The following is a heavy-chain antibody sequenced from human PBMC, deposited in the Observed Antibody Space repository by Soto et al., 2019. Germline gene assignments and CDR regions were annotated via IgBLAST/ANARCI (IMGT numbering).Heavy chain of an antibody. CDR2: INHSGST. V-gene: IGHV4-34*01. D-gene: IGHD6-13*01. Sequence: QVQLQQWGAGLLKPSETLSLTCAVYGGSFSGYYWSWIRQPPGKGLEWIGEINHSGSTNYNPSLKSRVTISVDTSKNQCSLKLSSVTAADTAVYYCARGRRYSSSWYATPEYYFDYWGQGTLVTVSS. CDR1: GGSFSGYY. J-gene: IGHJ4*02. CDR3: ARGRRYSSSWYATPEYYFDY.